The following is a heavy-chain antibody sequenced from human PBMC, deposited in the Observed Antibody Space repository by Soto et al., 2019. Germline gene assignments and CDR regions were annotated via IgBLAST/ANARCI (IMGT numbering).Heavy chain of an antibody. CDR1: VFPLEKYG. J-gene: IGHJ4*02. Sequence: RGALLVSCAVSVFPLEKYGMNWVRQAPGKGLEWVSSISFSGDYIYYADSVKGRFTISRDNARNSLYLQMNRLGVDDTSLYFCARAPYNWNHAYWAPGTQVTGSS. D-gene: IGHD1-20*01. V-gene: IGHV3-21*01. CDR3: ARAPYNWNHAY. CDR2: ISFSGDYI.